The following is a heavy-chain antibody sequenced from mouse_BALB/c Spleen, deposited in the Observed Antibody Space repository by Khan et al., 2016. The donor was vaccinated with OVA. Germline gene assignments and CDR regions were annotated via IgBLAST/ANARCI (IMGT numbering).Heavy chain of an antibody. CDR3: ARTARIKY. CDR2: ISYSGST. J-gene: IGHJ2*01. D-gene: IGHD1-2*01. CDR1: GYSITSGYV. Sequence: VQLKESGPGLVKPSQSLSLTCTVTGYSITSGYVWNWIRQFPGNKLEWMGNISYSGSTNYNPSLKSRISITRDTSKNQFFLQLNSVTTEDTATENCARTARIKYWGQGTTLTVSS. V-gene: IGHV3-2*02.